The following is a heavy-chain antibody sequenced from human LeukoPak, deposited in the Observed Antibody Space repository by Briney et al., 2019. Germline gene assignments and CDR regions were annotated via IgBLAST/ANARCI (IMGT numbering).Heavy chain of an antibody. Sequence: GSSVKVSCKASGGTFSSYSISWVRQAPGQGLEWMGGIIPIFDIADYAQKFQGRVTMTEDTSTDTAYMELSSLRPEDTAVYYCATQIAAAPMVRGVINHYYYYGMDVWGQGTTVTVSS. CDR2: IIPIFDIA. V-gene: IGHV1-69*17. CDR3: ATQIAAAPMVRGVINHYYYYGMDV. CDR1: GGTFSSYS. J-gene: IGHJ6*02. D-gene: IGHD3-10*01.